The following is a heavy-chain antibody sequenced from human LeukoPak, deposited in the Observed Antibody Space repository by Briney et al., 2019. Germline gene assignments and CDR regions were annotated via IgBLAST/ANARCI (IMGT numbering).Heavy chain of an antibody. CDR2: IIPILGIA. CDR3: ARRVLPSIAARRSLYNWFDP. J-gene: IGHJ5*02. V-gene: IGHV1-69*04. Sequence: ASVKVSCKASGGTFSSYAISWVRQAPGQGLEWMGRIIPILGIANYAQKFQGRVTITADKSTSTAYMELSSPRSEDTAVYYCARRVLPSIAARRSLYNWFDPWGQGTLVTVSS. D-gene: IGHD6-6*01. CDR1: GGTFSSYA.